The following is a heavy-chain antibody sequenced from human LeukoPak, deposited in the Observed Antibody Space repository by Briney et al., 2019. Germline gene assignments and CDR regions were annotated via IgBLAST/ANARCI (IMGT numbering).Heavy chain of an antibody. V-gene: IGHV3-23*01. J-gene: IGHJ4*02. D-gene: IGHD6-19*01. CDR2: ISGSGGST. CDR1: GFTFSSYA. Sequence: GGSLRLPCAASGFTFSSYAMSWVRQAPGKGLEWVSAISGSGGSTYYADSVKGRFTISRDNSKNTLYLQMNSLRAEDTAVYYCAKVPYSSGSTADYWGQGTLVTVSS. CDR3: AKVPYSSGSTADY.